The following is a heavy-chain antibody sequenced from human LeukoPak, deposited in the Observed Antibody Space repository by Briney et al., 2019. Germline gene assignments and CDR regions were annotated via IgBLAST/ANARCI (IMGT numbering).Heavy chain of an antibody. CDR1: GYRFSTYW. Sequence: GESLRFSCRDSGYRFSTYWIPWVRQMPGKGLEWMGSIYPGDSDTRYSPSFQGQVTISADKSISTAYLQWGRLKASDTAMYYCARRVPVGNYFDDWGQGTLVTVSS. V-gene: IGHV5-51*01. CDR2: IYPGDSDT. D-gene: IGHD1-26*01. CDR3: ARRVPVGNYFDD. J-gene: IGHJ4*02.